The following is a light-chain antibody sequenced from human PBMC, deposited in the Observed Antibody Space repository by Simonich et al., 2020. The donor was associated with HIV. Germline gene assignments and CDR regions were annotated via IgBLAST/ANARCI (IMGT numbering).Light chain of an antibody. Sequence: EIVMTQSPATLSVSPGERATLSCRASQSVGSNLVWYQQKPGKVPRLLIYGASTRATGIPARFSGSGSGTEFTLTISSMQSEDFAVYYCQQYNNWPPWTFGQGTKVEVK. CDR3: QQYNNWPPWT. CDR1: QSVGSN. V-gene: IGKV3-15*01. J-gene: IGKJ1*01. CDR2: GAS.